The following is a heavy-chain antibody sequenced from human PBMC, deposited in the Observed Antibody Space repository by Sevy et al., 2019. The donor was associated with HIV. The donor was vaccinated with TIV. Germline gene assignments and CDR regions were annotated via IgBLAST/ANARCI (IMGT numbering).Heavy chain of an antibody. CDR2: INPNSGDT. J-gene: IGHJ4*02. CDR3: ARVRVGATMDFDY. Sequence: ASVKVSCKASGYTFTGYFMHWVRQAPGQGLEWMGRINPNSGDTNYAQKFQDRVTMTRDTCISTTYMELSRLRSDDTAIYYCARVRVGATMDFDYWGQGALVTVSS. V-gene: IGHV1-2*06. D-gene: IGHD1-26*01. CDR1: GYTFTGYF.